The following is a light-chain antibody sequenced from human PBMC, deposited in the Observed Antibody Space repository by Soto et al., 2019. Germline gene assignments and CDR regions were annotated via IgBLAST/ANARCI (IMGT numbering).Light chain of an antibody. V-gene: IGKV1-5*03. Sequence: DSQMTQSPSTLSASVGDRVTITCRASQSISSWLAWYQQKPGKAPKLLIYKASSLESGVPSRFSGSGSGTEFTLTINGLQPDDFATYYCQQYDNYKPLTFGGGTKVDIK. J-gene: IGKJ4*01. CDR3: QQYDNYKPLT. CDR2: KAS. CDR1: QSISSW.